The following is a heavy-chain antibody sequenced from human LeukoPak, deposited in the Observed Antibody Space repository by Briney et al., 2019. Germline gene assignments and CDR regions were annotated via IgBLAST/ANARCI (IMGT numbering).Heavy chain of an antibody. V-gene: IGHV3-30-3*01. CDR2: ISYDGSNK. Sequence: PGGSLRLSCAASGFTFTKYWMTWVRQAPGKGLEWVAVISYDGSNKYYADSVKGRFTISRDNSKNTLYLQMNSLRAEDTAVSYCGSTTVTTDYYFDYWGQGTLVTVSS. J-gene: IGHJ4*02. D-gene: IGHD4-17*01. CDR1: GFTFTKYW. CDR3: GSTTVTTDYYFDY.